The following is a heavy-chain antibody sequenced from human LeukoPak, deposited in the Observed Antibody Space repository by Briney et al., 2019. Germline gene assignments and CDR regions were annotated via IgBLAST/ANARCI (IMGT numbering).Heavy chain of an antibody. CDR3: ARGMAEAYDYNWFDP. D-gene: IGHD5-12*01. CDR1: GGTIINYY. V-gene: IGHV4-59*12. J-gene: IGHJ5*02. CDR2: ISYIGGT. Sequence: SETLSLTCTVSGGTIINYYWTWIRQPPGKGLEWIGNISYIGGTHYNPSLQSRVTMSVDVSKNQFSLKLTSMTAADTAVYFCARGMAEAYDYNWFDPWGQGILVTVSS.